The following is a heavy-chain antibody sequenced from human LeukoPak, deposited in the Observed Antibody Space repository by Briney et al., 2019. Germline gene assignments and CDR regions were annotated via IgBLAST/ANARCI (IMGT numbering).Heavy chain of an antibody. V-gene: IGHV4-34*01. CDR1: GGSLSGYY. Sequence: SETLSLTCAVYGGSLSGYYWSWIRQPPGKGLEWIGEINRSGSTNYNPSLKSRVTISVDTSKNQFSLKLSSVTAADTAVYYCARECYYDSRGLDYWGQGTLVTVSS. D-gene: IGHD3-22*01. J-gene: IGHJ4*02. CDR3: ARECYYDSRGLDY. CDR2: INRSGST.